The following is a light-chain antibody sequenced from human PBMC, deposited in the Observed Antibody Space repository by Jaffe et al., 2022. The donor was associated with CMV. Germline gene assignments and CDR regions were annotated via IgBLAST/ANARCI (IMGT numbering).Light chain of an antibody. J-gene: IGKJ4*01. CDR2: GAS. CDR1: QSVANNY. Sequence: DIVLTQSPGTLSLSPGERATLSCRASQSVANNYLAWYQQKPGQAPRLLIYGASSRAIGIPDRFSGSGSGTDFTLTISRLEPEDFAVYYCQQYGGSPSTFGGGTKVDVK. CDR3: QQYGGSPST. V-gene: IGKV3-20*01.